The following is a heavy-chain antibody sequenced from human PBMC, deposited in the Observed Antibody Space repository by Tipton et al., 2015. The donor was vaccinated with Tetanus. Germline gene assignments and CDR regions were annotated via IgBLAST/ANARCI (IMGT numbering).Heavy chain of an antibody. CDR1: GGSLSSGTFY. CDR2: VHYTGDT. Sequence: TLSLTCSLSGGSLSSGTFYWDWIRQPPGKGLEWIANVHYTGDTYYSPSLQSRVTISVDTSKNQFSLRLSPVTAADTAVYFCARHPPPYYYGSGSYLDYWGQGTPVTVSS. D-gene: IGHD3-10*01. J-gene: IGHJ4*02. CDR3: ARHPPPYYYGSGSYLDY. V-gene: IGHV4-39*01.